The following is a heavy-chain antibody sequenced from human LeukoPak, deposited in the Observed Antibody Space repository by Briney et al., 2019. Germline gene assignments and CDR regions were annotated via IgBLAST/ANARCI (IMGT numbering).Heavy chain of an antibody. D-gene: IGHD2-2*01. V-gene: IGHV4-34*01. CDR2: INHSGST. J-gene: IGHJ3*02. CDR1: GGSFSGYY. Sequence: SETLSLTCAVYGGSFSGYYWSWIRQPPGKGLEWIGEINHSGSTNYNPSLKSRVTISVDTSKNQFSLKLSSVTAADTAVYYCARRRARVPAALNALDIWGQGTMVTVSS. CDR3: ARRRARVPAALNALDI.